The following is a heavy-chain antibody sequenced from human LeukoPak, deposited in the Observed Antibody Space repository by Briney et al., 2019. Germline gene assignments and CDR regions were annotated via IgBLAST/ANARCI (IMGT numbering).Heavy chain of an antibody. J-gene: IGHJ5*02. D-gene: IGHD2-2*02. Sequence: GASVKVSCKASGYTFSSYDINWVRQATGQGLEWMGWMNPNSGNTGYAQKFQGRVTMTRNTSISTAYMELSSLRSEDTAVYYCARGGCSSTSCYTFLTIFGVASENWFDPWGQGTLVTVSS. CDR2: MNPNSGNT. CDR3: ARGGCSSTSCYTFLTIFGVASENWFDP. CDR1: GYTFSSYD. V-gene: IGHV1-8*01.